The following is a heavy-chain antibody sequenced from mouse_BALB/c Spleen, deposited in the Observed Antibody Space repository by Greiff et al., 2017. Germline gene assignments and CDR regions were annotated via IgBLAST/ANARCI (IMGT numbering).Heavy chain of an antibody. CDR1: GYTFTSYY. D-gene: IGHD4-1*01. CDR2: INPSNGGT. V-gene: IGHV1S81*02. Sequence: QVQLKESGAELVKPGASVKLSCKASGYTFTSYYMYWVKQRPGQGLEWIGEINPSNGGTNFNEKFKSKATLTVDKSSSTAYMQLSSLTSEDSAVYYCTGTGFAYWGQGTLVTVSA. J-gene: IGHJ3*01. CDR3: TGTGFAY.